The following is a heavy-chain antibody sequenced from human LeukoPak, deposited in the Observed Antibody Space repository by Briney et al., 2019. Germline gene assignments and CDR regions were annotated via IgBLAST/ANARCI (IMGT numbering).Heavy chain of an antibody. J-gene: IGHJ4*02. V-gene: IGHV4-59*01. Sequence: SETLSLSCTVSGGSISSYYWSWIRQPPGKGLEWIGYIYYSGSTNYNPSLKRRVTISVDTSNNQFSLKLSSVTAADTAVYYCARGGGTYFDYWGQGTLVTVSS. CDR1: GGSISSYY. D-gene: IGHD2-15*01. CDR3: ARGGGTYFDY. CDR2: IYYSGST.